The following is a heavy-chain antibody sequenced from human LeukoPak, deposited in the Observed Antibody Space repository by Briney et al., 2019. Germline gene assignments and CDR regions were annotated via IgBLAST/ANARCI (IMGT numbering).Heavy chain of an antibody. J-gene: IGHJ6*02. CDR1: GFTFSSYS. Sequence: PGGSLRLSCAASGFTFSSYSMNWVRQAPGKGLEWVSSISSSSSYIYYADSVKGRFTISRDNAKNSLYLQMNSLRAEDTAVYYCARDGEGYCSSTSCYTLGYYYYGMDVWGQGTTVTVSS. CDR3: ARDGEGYCSSTSCYTLGYYYYGMDV. D-gene: IGHD2-2*02. CDR2: ISSSSSYI. V-gene: IGHV3-21*01.